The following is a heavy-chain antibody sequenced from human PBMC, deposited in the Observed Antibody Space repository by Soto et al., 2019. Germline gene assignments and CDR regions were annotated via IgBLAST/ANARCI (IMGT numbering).Heavy chain of an antibody. CDR2: IYDREIT. Sequence: QVPLQESGPGLVKPSQTLSLTCTVSGGSIPTGGYYWSWIRQHPGKGLESIGYIYDREITDYNQSLKSRLTISLDTSKNQFSLKMRSVTAADTAVYYCARSVHSGDYVDYWGQGTLVTVSS. CDR3: ARSVHSGDYVDY. J-gene: IGHJ4*02. V-gene: IGHV4-31*03. CDR1: GGSIPTGGYY. D-gene: IGHD4-17*01.